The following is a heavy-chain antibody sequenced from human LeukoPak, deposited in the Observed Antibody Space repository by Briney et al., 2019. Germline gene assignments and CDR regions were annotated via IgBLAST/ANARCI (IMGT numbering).Heavy chain of an antibody. CDR3: ARGGGDRTSSQDFDY. V-gene: IGHV4-4*09. J-gene: IGHJ4*01. D-gene: IGHD1-26*01. Sequence: SETLSLTCTVSGGSFSDFYWNWIRQSPGKGLDWIGYIHPSGSTNYNPSLKSRVTMSVGTSKNRFSLRLSSVTAADTAVYYCARGGGDRTSSQDFDYWGQGTLVTVSS. CDR2: IHPSGST. CDR1: GGSFSDFY.